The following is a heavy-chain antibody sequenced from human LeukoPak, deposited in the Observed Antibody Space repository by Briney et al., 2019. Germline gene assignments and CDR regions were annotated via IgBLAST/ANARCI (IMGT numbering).Heavy chain of an antibody. CDR2: INPNSGGT. CDR1: GYTFTGYY. J-gene: IGHJ4*02. Sequence: ASVKVSCEASGYTFTGYYMHWVRQAPGQGLEWMGWINPNSGGTNYAQKFQGRVTMTRDTSISTAYMELSRLRSDDTAVYYCAIDMEATVTSDFDYWGQGTLVTVSS. D-gene: IGHD4-17*01. V-gene: IGHV1-2*02. CDR3: AIDMEATVTSDFDY.